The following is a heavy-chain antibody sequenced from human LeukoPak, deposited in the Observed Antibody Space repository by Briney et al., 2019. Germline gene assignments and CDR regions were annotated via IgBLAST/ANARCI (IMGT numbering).Heavy chain of an antibody. CDR3: TTSPCSGGSCFSGYLDF. V-gene: IGHV3-23*01. J-gene: IGHJ4*02. Sequence: GGSLRLSCAASGFTFSSYAMSWVRQAPGKGLEWVSAISGSGGSTYYADSVKGRFTISRDSSRNTLYLQMNSLRAEDTAIYYCTTSPCSGGSCFSGYLDFWGQGTLVTVSS. CDR1: GFTFSSYA. CDR2: ISGSGGST. D-gene: IGHD2-15*01.